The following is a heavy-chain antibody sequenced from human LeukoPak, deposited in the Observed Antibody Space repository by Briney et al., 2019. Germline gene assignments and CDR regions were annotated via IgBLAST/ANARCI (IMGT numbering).Heavy chain of an antibody. V-gene: IGHV1-2*02. CDR1: GYTFTGYY. CDR2: INPNSGGT. D-gene: IGHD5-18*01. CDR3: ARDRNRGYSYGLDIGFDY. J-gene: IGHJ4*02. Sequence: GASLKVSCKASGYTFTGYYMHWVRQAPGQGLEWMGWINPNSGGTNYAQKFQGRVTLTRDTSISTAYMELSRLRSDDTAVYYCARDRNRGYSYGLDIGFDYWGQGTLVTVSS.